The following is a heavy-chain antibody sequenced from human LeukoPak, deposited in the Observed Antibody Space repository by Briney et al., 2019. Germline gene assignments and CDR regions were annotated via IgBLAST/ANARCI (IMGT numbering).Heavy chain of an antibody. CDR2: IYYSGST. CDR1: GGSLSSYY. CDR3: ARGFGSNYDYYYYGMDV. V-gene: IGHV4-59*06. J-gene: IGHJ6*02. D-gene: IGHD4-4*01. Sequence: SETLSLTCTVSGGSLSSYYWSWIRQPPGKGLEWIGYIYYSGSTYYNPSLKSRVTISVDTSKNQFSLKLSSVTAADTAVYYCARGFGSNYDYYYYGMDVWGQGTTVTVSS.